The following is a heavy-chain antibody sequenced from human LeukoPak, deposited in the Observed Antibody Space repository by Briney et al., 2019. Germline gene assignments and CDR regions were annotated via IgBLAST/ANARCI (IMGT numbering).Heavy chain of an antibody. CDR2: ISGSGAST. D-gene: IGHD1-26*01. CDR3: AKDVGKWESLHFFDY. Sequence: GGSLRLSCLTSRFTLSSNAMSWVRQAPGKGLEWISRISGSGASTYYADSVKGRFTISRDDSRNTLYLQMNSLRGDDTAVYYCAKDVGKWESLHFFDYWGQGTLVTVSS. J-gene: IGHJ4*02. CDR1: RFTLSSNA. V-gene: IGHV3-23*01.